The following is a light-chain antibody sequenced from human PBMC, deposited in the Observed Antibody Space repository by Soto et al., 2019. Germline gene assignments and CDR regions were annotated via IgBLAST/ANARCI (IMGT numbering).Light chain of an antibody. CDR2: DVS. CDR1: SSDVGSFDS. CDR3: SSSTTSSTLV. J-gene: IGLJ1*01. V-gene: IGLV2-14*01. Sequence: QSALTQPASVSGSPGQPITISCTGTSSDVGSFDSVAWYQHNPGKAPKLMIYDVSNRPSGVSSRFSGSKSGNTASLSISGLQTEDEANYYCSSSTTSSTLVFGTGTKVTVL.